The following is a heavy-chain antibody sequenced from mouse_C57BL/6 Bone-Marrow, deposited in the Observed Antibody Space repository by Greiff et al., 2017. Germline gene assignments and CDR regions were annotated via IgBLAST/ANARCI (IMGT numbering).Heavy chain of an antibody. CDR3: AREGNYDYFYAMDY. V-gene: IGHV1-69*01. D-gene: IGHD2-4*01. CDR1: GYTFTSYW. J-gene: IGHJ4*01. CDR2: IDPSDSYT. Sequence: QVQLQQPGAEPVMPGASVKLFCQASGYTFTSYWMHWVKQRPGQGLEWIGEIDPSDSYTNYNQKFKGKSTLTVDKSSSTAYMQISSLTSEDSAVYYCAREGNYDYFYAMDYWGQGTSVTVSS.